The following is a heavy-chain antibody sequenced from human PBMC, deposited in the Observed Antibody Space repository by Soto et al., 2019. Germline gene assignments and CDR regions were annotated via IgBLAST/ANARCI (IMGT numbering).Heavy chain of an antibody. Sequence: PGGSLRLSCAASGFTFSSYAMSWVRQAPGKGLEWVSAISGSGGSTYYADSVKGRFTISRDNSKNTLYLQMNSLRAEDTAVYYCAKVKARYYDSSGYYPNAFDIWGQGTMVTVSS. CDR2: ISGSGGST. CDR1: GFTFSSYA. CDR3: AKVKARYYDSSGYYPNAFDI. J-gene: IGHJ3*02. V-gene: IGHV3-23*01. D-gene: IGHD3-22*01.